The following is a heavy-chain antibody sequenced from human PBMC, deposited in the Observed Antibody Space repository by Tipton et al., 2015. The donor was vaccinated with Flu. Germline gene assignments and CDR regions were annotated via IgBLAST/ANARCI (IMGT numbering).Heavy chain of an antibody. CDR2: ISGSGGST. D-gene: IGHD1-26*01. CDR1: GFTFSSYA. V-gene: IGHV3-23*01. CDR3: AKEVSEWELLGYFDY. Sequence: FLRLSCAASGFTFSSYAMSWVRQAPGKGLEWVSAISGSGGSTYYADSVKGRFTISRDNSKNTLYLQMNSLRAEDTAVYYCAKEVSEWELLGYFDYWGQGTLVTVSS. J-gene: IGHJ4*02.